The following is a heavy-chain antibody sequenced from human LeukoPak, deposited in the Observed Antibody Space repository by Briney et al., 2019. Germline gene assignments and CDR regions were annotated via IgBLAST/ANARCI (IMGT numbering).Heavy chain of an antibody. CDR2: IYYSGST. CDR3: ARHLRWRTSFSPFDY. J-gene: IGHJ4*02. V-gene: IGHV4-59*08. D-gene: IGHD3/OR15-3a*01. Sequence: SETLSLTCTVSGGSISSYYWSWIRQPPGKGLKWIGYIYYSGSTSYSPSLRSRVTISVDTSKNQLSLKLSSVTAADTAVYYCARHLRWRTSFSPFDYWGQGTLVTVSS. CDR1: GGSISSYY.